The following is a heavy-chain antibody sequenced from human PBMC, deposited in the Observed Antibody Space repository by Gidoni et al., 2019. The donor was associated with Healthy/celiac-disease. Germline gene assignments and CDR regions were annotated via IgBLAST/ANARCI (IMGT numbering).Heavy chain of an antibody. V-gene: IGHV1-2*02. CDR1: GYTFTGDC. CDR3: ARDRGTQWLAYDAFDI. CDR2: SNPNSGGP. D-gene: IGHD6-19*01. J-gene: IGHJ3*02. Sequence: QVQLVQSGAEVKKPGASVEVSCKASGYTFTGDCMHWVRQAPGQGLEWRGWSNPNSGGPNYAQKFQGRVTMTRDTSISTAYMELSRLRSDDTAVYYCARDRGTQWLAYDAFDIWGQGTMVTVSS.